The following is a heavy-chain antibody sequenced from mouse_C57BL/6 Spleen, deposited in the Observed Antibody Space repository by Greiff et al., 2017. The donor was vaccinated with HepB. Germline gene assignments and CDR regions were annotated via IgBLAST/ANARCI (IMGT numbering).Heavy chain of an antibody. CDR3: ARWTAQATFHFDY. Sequence: QVQLKQPGAELVKPGASVKLSCKASGYTFTSYWMQWVKQRPGQGLEWIGEIDPSDSYTNYNQKFKGKATLTEDTSSSTAYMQLSSLTSEDSAVYYCARWTAQATFHFDYWGQGTTLTVSS. CDR2: IDPSDSYT. CDR1: GYTFTSYW. V-gene: IGHV1-50*01. D-gene: IGHD3-2*02. J-gene: IGHJ2*01.